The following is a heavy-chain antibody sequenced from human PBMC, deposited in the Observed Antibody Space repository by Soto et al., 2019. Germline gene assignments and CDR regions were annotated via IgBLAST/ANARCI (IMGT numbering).Heavy chain of an antibody. J-gene: IGHJ4*02. Sequence: QVQLQQWGAGLLKPSETLSLTCAVYGGSFSGYFWSWIRQPPGKGLEWIGEINHSGSTNYNPSLKSRVTISVDTSKNQFSRRLSSVTAADTAVYYCARGEQLVDYWGQGTLVTVSS. D-gene: IGHD4-4*01. CDR3: ARGEQLVDY. V-gene: IGHV4-34*01. CDR1: GGSFSGYF. CDR2: INHSGST.